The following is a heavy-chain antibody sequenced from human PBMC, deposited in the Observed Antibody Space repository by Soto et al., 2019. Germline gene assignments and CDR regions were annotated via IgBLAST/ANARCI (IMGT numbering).Heavy chain of an antibody. CDR1: GYTFTGYY. J-gene: IGHJ6*02. CDR2: INPNSGGT. CDR3: ATSPLYCSGGSCYSLNYYYGMDV. D-gene: IGHD2-15*01. V-gene: IGHV1-2*02. Sequence: ASVKVSCKASGYTFTGYYMHWVRQAPGQGLDWMGWINPNSGGTNYAQKFQGRVTMTRDTSISTAYMELSRLRSDDTAVYYCATSPLYCSGGSCYSLNYYYGMDVWGQGTTVTVSS.